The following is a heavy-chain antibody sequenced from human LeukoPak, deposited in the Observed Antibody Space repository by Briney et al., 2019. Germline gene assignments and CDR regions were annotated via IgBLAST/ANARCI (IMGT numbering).Heavy chain of an antibody. Sequence: GGSLRLSWAASGFTFSSYAMSWVRQAPGKGLEWVSAISGSGGSTYYADSVKGRFTISRDNSKNTLYLQMNSLRAEDTAVYYCARAYCGGDCYSAGYNWFDPWGQGTLVTVSS. V-gene: IGHV3-23*01. CDR1: GFTFSSYA. CDR3: ARAYCGGDCYSAGYNWFDP. CDR2: ISGSGGST. J-gene: IGHJ5*02. D-gene: IGHD2-21*02.